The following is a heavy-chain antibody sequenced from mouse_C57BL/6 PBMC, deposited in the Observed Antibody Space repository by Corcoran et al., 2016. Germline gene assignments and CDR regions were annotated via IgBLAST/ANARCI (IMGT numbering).Heavy chain of an antibody. CDR1: GYTFNDYF. CDR3: AREITTVDWYVDV. D-gene: IGHD1-1*01. V-gene: IGHV1-76*01. CDR2: IYPGSGNT. Sequence: QVQQQQSGAELVRPGASVQLSCKASGYTFNDYFIYWVKQRPGQGLEWIARIYPGSGNTYYNEKFKGKATLTEEKSSSTAYMQLSSLTSEDSAVYFCAREITTVDWYVDVWGTGSTVTVS. J-gene: IGHJ1*03.